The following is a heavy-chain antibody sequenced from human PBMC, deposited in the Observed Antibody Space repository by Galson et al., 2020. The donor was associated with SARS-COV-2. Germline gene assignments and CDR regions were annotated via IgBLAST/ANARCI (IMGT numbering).Heavy chain of an antibody. CDR1: GYSIINNYF. CDR2: IFHNGRT. D-gene: IGHD2-21*01. Sequence: SETLSLTCAVSGYSIINNYFWAWVRQTPGKGREWIGSIFHNGRTYYTPSLKSRVTISIDSSKNQFSLNLNSVTAADTAVYYCARHDCGDATCYFNWFDLWGQGTLVTVSS. J-gene: IGHJ5*02. V-gene: IGHV4-38-2*01. CDR3: ARHDCGDATCYFNWFDL.